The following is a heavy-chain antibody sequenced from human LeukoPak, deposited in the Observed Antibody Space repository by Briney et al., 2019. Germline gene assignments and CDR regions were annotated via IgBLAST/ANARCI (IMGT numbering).Heavy chain of an antibody. CDR2: IIPIFDTA. Sequence: GASVKVSCKASGGTFSSYTVSWVRQAPGQGLEWMGGIIPIFDTANYAQKFHGRVTITADKSTSTAYMELSSLRSEDTAVYYCARSSVVTAMVHLDYWGQGTLVTVSS. V-gene: IGHV1-69*06. J-gene: IGHJ4*02. CDR1: GGTFSSYT. CDR3: ARSSVVTAMVHLDY. D-gene: IGHD2-21*02.